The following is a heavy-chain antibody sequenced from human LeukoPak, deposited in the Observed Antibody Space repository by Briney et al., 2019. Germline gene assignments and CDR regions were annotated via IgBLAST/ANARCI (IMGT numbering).Heavy chain of an antibody. Sequence: SETLSLTCAVYGGSFSGYYWSWIRQPPGKGLEWIGEINHSGSTNYNPSLKSRVTISVDTSKNQFSLKLGSVTAADTAVYYCARGLRYCSGGSCYNRFDYWGQGTLVTVSS. J-gene: IGHJ4*02. D-gene: IGHD2-15*01. V-gene: IGHV4-34*01. CDR1: GGSFSGYY. CDR3: ARGLRYCSGGSCYNRFDY. CDR2: INHSGST.